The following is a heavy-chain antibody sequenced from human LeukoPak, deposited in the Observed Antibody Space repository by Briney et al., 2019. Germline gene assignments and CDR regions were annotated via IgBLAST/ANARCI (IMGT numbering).Heavy chain of an antibody. CDR1: GGSFNGYY. V-gene: IGHV4-34*01. J-gene: IGHJ5*02. D-gene: IGHD2-15*01. CDR2: INHSGST. CDR3: ARENLAAASDRFDP. Sequence: SETLSLTCAVYGGSFNGYYWSWIRQPPGKGLEWIGEINHSGSTNYNPSLKSRVTISVDTSKNQFSLKLSSVTAADTAVYYCARENLAAASDRFDPWGQGTLVTVSS.